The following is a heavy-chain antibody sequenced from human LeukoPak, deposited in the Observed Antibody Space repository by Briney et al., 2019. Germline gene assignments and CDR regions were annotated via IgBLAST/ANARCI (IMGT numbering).Heavy chain of an antibody. Sequence: GESLKISCKGSGYSFTSYWIGWVRQMPGKGLEWMGIIYPGDSDTRYSASFQGKVTISADKSISTAYLQWSSLKASDTAMYYCARHRYYDILTGYYKNNWFDPWGQGTLVTVSS. D-gene: IGHD3-9*01. J-gene: IGHJ5*02. CDR3: ARHRYYDILTGYYKNNWFDP. V-gene: IGHV5-51*01. CDR1: GYSFTSYW. CDR2: IYPGDSDT.